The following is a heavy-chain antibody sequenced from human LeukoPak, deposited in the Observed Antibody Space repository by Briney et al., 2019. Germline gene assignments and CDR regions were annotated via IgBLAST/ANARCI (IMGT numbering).Heavy chain of an antibody. CDR3: ARHFELSWFDP. CDR1: GGSIRSSY. CDR2: ISDIGRT. Sequence: SETLSLTCTVPGGSIRSSYWSWIRQPPGKGLEWIGYISDIGRTNYNPSLKSRVSISQDTSKKQLSLKLNSVTAADTAVYYCARHFELSWFDPWGPGTLVTVSS. J-gene: IGHJ5*02. V-gene: IGHV4-59*08. D-gene: IGHD3-9*01.